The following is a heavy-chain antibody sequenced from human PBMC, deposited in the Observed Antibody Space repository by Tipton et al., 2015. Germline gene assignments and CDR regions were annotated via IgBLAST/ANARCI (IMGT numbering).Heavy chain of an antibody. J-gene: IGHJ4*02. CDR2: IYHSGRT. CDR1: GGSIRTYY. V-gene: IGHV4-59*01. CDR3: ADPLYCSGGGCYPSGY. Sequence: LRLSCTVSGGSIRTYYWVWVRQPPGRGLESLGYIYHSGRTNYNPSLRSRLTMSVDSSKNQFSLRLSSATAADTAVYYCADPLYCSGGGCYPSGYWGQGTLVTVSS. D-gene: IGHD2-15*01.